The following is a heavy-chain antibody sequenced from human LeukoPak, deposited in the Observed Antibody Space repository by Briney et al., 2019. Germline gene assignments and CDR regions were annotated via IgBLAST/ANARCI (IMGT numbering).Heavy chain of an antibody. V-gene: IGHV1-69*13. CDR1: GGTFSSYA. D-gene: IGHD3-10*01. CDR2: IIPIFGTA. CDR3: ARGQVPATTGGLLWFGEYAYNWFDP. Sequence: SVKVSCKASGGTFSSYAISWVRQAPGQGLEWMGGIIPIFGTANYAQKFQGRVTITADESASTAYMELSSLRSEDTAVYYCARGQVPATTGGLLWFGEYAYNWFDPWGQGTLVTVSS. J-gene: IGHJ5*02.